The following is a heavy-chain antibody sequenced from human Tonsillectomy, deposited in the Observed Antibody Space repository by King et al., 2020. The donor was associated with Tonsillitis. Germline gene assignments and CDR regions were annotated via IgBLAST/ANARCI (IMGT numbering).Heavy chain of an antibody. D-gene: IGHD3-3*02. V-gene: IGHV3-15*05. J-gene: IGHJ4*02. CDR1: GFTFSNAW. CDR2: IKTGIDGETA. CDR3: MHFWYDS. Sequence: VQLVESGGGLVKPGGSLRLSCAASGFTFSNAWMNWVRQAPGKGLEWVGRFIKTGIDGETADYAAPVKGRFTVSRDESKNTVYLQMNSLKTEDTAVYYCMHFWYDSWGQGTQVTVSS.